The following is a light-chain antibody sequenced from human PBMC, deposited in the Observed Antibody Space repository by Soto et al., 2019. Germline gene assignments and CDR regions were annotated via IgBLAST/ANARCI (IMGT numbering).Light chain of an antibody. CDR3: AACDNSLSGWV. J-gene: IGLJ3*02. V-gene: IGLV1-44*01. CDR2: SNN. Sequence: QAVVTQPPSASGTPGQRVTISCSGSSSNIGSTSVYWYQQLPGTAPKLLIYSNNRRPSGVPDRLSGSKSGTSASLAISGLQSEDEADYYCAACDNSLSGWVFGGGTKLTVL. CDR1: SSNIGSTS.